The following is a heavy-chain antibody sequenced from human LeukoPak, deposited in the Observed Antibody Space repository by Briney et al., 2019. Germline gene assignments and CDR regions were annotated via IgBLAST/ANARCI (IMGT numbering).Heavy chain of an antibody. V-gene: IGHV4-30-2*01. D-gene: IGHD4-17*01. J-gene: IGHJ4*02. CDR2: IYHSGST. CDR1: GGSISSGGYS. Sequence: KSSETLSLTCAVSGGSISSGGYSWSWIRQPPGKGLEWIGYIYHSGSTYYNPSLKSRVTMSVDRSKNQFSLKLSSVTAADTAVYYCASTVTTGYYFDHWGQGTLVTVSS. CDR3: ASTVTTGYYFDH.